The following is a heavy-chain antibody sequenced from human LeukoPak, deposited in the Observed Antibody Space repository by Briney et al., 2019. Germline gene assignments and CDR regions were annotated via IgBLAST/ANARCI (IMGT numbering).Heavy chain of an antibody. V-gene: IGHV1-2*02. Sequence: ASVKVSCKASGYTFTGYYMHWVRQAPGQGLEWMGWINPNSGGTNYAQKFQGRVTMTRDTSISTAYMELSGLRSDDTAVYYCARDSLPSSSWYYYYYYMDVWGKGTTVTVSS. CDR3: ARDSLPSSSWYYYYYYMDV. D-gene: IGHD6-13*01. CDR1: GYTFTGYY. J-gene: IGHJ6*03. CDR2: INPNSGGT.